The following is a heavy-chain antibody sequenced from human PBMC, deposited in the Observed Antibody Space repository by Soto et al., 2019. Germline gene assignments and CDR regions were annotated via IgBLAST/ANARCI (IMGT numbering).Heavy chain of an antibody. CDR2: IYYSGST. D-gene: IGHD5-18*01. J-gene: IGHJ4*02. V-gene: IGHV4-59*01. CDR1: GGAISSYY. CDR3: AREGYKFGHFDY. Sequence: SETLSLTCTVAGGAISSYYWGWIRQPPGKGLEWIGYIYYSGSTNYNPSLKSRVTISVDTSKNQFSLKLTSVTAADTAVYYCAREGYKFGHFDYWGQGALVTVSS.